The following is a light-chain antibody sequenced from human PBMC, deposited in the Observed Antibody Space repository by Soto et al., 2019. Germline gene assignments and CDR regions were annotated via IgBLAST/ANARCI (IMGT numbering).Light chain of an antibody. CDR1: QSITTY. J-gene: IGKJ3*01. V-gene: IGKV1-39*01. Sequence: DIQMTQSPSSLSASVGDRVTITCRASQSITTYLNWYQQKPGKAPNILIYTATYLQGGVPSRFSGSGSGTDFTHTITSLQPEDFATYYCQQSYSTPYKFGPGTKGHIK. CDR2: TAT. CDR3: QQSYSTPYK.